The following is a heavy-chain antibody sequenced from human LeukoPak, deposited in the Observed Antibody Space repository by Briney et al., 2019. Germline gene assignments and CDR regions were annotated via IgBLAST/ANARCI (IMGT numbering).Heavy chain of an antibody. CDR3: ARDWRFGELLHYYYGMDV. CDR1: GYTFTSYA. Sequence: GASVKVSCKASGYTFTSYAMNWVRQAPGQGLEWMGWINTNTGNPTYAQGFTGRFVFSLDTSVSTAYLQISSLKAEDTAVYYCARDWRFGELLHYYYGMDVWGQGTTVTVSS. V-gene: IGHV7-4-1*02. D-gene: IGHD3-10*01. J-gene: IGHJ6*02. CDR2: INTNTGNP.